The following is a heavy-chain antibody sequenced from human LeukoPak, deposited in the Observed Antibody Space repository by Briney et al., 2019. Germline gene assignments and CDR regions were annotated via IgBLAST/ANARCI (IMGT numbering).Heavy chain of an antibody. J-gene: IGHJ4*02. CDR3: AKGTVSMAAAPGYFDY. CDR1: GFTFSSYA. D-gene: IGHD6-13*01. V-gene: IGHV3-30-3*01. Sequence: GRSLRLSCAASGFTFSSYAMHWVRQAPGKGLEWVAVISYDGSNKYYADSVKGRFTTSRDNSKNTLYLQMNSLRAEDTAVYYCAKGTVSMAAAPGYFDYWGQGTLVTVSS. CDR2: ISYDGSNK.